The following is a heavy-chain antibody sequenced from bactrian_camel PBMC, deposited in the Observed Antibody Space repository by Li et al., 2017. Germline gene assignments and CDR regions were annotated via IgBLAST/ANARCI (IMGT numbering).Heavy chain of an antibody. V-gene: IGHV3S40*01. J-gene: IGHJ6*01. CDR3: VRDVGNDYDVVSGY. CDR2: TYTGGGRE. CDR1: GYTYSSYC. D-gene: IGHD4*01. Sequence: DVQLVESGGGSVQAGGSLKLSCAASGYTYSSYCMGWFRQAPGKEREGVAATYTGGGREYYVDSVKGRFTISQDTLKNTVYLQMNSLKPEDTAMYYCVRDVGNDYDVVSGYWGQGTQVTVS.